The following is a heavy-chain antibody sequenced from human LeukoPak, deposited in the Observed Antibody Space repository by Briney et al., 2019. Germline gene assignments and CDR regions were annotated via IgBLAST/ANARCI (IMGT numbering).Heavy chain of an antibody. D-gene: IGHD3-22*01. CDR3: ARHRIEYYYDSSGYGSFDP. Sequence: PSETLSLTCTVSGGSVSSSSYYWGWIRQPPGKGLEWIGEINHSGSTNYNPSLKSRVTISVDTSKNQFSLKLSSVTAADTAVYYCARHRIEYYYDSSGYGSFDPWGQGTLVTVSS. J-gene: IGHJ5*02. CDR1: GGSVSSSSYY. V-gene: IGHV4-39*01. CDR2: INHSGST.